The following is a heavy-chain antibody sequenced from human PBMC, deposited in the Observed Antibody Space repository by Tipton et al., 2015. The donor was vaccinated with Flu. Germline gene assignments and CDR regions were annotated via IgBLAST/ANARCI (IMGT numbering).Heavy chain of an antibody. Sequence: RSLRLSCATSGFTFGSYGMHWVRQAPGKGLEWVAFISYDGYSKNYVDSVRGRFSISRDNSRSTLYLQMSGLRPEDTAVYFCARTLESYFFDYWGQGTLVTVSS. D-gene: IGHD3-3*01. CDR1: GFTFGSYG. CDR3: ARTLESYFFDY. CDR2: ISYDGYSK. J-gene: IGHJ4*02. V-gene: IGHV3-30*03.